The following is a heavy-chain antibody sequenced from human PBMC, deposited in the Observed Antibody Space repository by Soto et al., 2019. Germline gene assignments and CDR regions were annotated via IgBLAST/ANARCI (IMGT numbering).Heavy chain of an antibody. CDR2: FYYSGST. D-gene: IGHD2-2*01. Sequence: ETLSLPCTVSGGASSSGPYSWGWIRQPKGKGLEWIGTFYYSGSTNYNPSLESRVTISVDTSKNQFSLKVSSVTAADTAVYYCARLGGYCSSTSCYGYYGMDVWGQGTTVTVSS. J-gene: IGHJ6*02. CDR1: GGASSSGPYS. CDR3: ARLGGYCSSTSCYGYYGMDV. V-gene: IGHV4-39*01.